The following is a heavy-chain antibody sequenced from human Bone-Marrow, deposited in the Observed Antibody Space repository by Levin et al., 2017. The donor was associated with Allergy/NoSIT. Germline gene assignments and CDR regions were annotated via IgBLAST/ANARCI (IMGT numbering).Heavy chain of an antibody. CDR1: GGSISSYY. V-gene: IGHV4-59*01. Sequence: SSETLSLTCTVSGGSISSYYWTWIRQAPEKRLEWIGYIYYNGKSNYNPSLKTRVSISIDTSKNLFSLSLSSVTAADSAIYYCARAIPSGGNSYYYYYMDVWGKGSRSPSP. CDR2: IYYNGKS. D-gene: IGHD4-23*01. CDR3: ARAIPSGGNSYYYYYMDV. J-gene: IGHJ6*03.